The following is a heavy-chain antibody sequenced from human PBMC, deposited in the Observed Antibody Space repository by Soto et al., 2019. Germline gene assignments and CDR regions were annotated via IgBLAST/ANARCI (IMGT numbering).Heavy chain of an antibody. CDR1: GVSISSGGNY. CDR3: ARHQGYGSGSYSNPKLPSWHIDY. J-gene: IGHJ4*02. Sequence: SETLSLTCTVSGVSISSGGNYWSWIRQHPGKGLEWIGYIYYSGSTYYNPSLKSRVTISVDTSRNQFSLKLSSVTATDTAVYYCARHQGYGSGSYSNPKLPSWHIDYWGQGTLVTVSS. V-gene: IGHV4-31*03. CDR2: IYYSGST. D-gene: IGHD3-10*01.